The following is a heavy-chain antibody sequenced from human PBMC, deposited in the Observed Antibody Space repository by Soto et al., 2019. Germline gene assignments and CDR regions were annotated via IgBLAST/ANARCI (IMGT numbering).Heavy chain of an antibody. V-gene: IGHV4-4*02. CDR2: MYHSGTA. J-gene: IGHJ4*02. Sequence: SETLSLTCVVSGTSISSTFWWTWVRQAPGKGLEWIGEMYHSGTAKYNPSLKSRVTISVDKSKNEFSLRLTSVTAADTAVYYCARAPRGNYGYPSYFDYWGQGTLVTVSS. D-gene: IGHD3-10*01. CDR3: ARAPRGNYGYPSYFDY. CDR1: GTSISSTFW.